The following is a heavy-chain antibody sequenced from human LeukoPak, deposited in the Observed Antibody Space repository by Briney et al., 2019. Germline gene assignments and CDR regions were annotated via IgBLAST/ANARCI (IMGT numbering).Heavy chain of an antibody. V-gene: IGHV4-59*01. CDR2: INYSGST. Sequence: SETLSLTCTVSGGSLSTYHWSWIRQPPGKGLEWIGYINYSGSTNYNPSLKSRVTISIDTSKNQFSLKLSSVTAADTAVYSCAIGSSILFDYWGQGTLVTVSS. CDR3: AIGSSILFDY. D-gene: IGHD6-13*01. CDR1: GGSLSTYH. J-gene: IGHJ4*02.